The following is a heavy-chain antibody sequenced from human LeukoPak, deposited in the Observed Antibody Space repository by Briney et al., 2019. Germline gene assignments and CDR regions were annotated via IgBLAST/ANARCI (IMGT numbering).Heavy chain of an antibody. CDR3: ARRGGKNYGDYLLYYYYMDV. J-gene: IGHJ6*03. D-gene: IGHD4-17*01. V-gene: IGHV1-46*01. CDR2: INPSGGST. CDR1: GYTFTSYY. Sequence: ASVKVSCKASGYTFTSYYMHWVRQAPGQGHEWMGIINPSGGSTSYAQKFQGRVTMTRDMSTSTVYMELSSLRSDDTAMYYCARRGGKNYGDYLLYYYYMDVWGKGTTVTVSS.